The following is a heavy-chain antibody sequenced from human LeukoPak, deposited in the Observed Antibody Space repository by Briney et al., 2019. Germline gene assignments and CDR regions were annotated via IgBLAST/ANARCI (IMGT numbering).Heavy chain of an antibody. CDR2: INPNSGGT. CDR3: ARERGTLAVAGDAVDI. V-gene: IGHV1-2*06. CDR1: GYSFTDKY. Sequence: ASVKVSCKASGYSFTDKYMHWVRQAPGQGLEWMGRINPNSGGTNYAQKFQGRVTMTRDTSINTAYMEVRRLTSDDTAVYYCARERGTLAVAGDAVDIWGQGTMVTVSS. J-gene: IGHJ3*02. D-gene: IGHD6-19*01.